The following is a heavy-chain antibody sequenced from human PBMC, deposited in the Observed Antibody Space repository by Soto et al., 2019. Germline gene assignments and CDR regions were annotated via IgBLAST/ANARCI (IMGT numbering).Heavy chain of an antibody. CDR2: ISGSGGST. CDR1: GFTFSSYA. V-gene: IGHV3-23*01. J-gene: IGHJ4*02. CDR3: AKGPLYYYDSSGYIDY. D-gene: IGHD3-22*01. Sequence: GGSLRLSCAASGFTFSSYAMSWVRQAPGKGLEWVSAISGSGGSTYYADSVKGRFTISRDNSKNTLYLQMNSLRAEDTAVYYCAKGPLYYYDSSGYIDYWCQGILVTVSS.